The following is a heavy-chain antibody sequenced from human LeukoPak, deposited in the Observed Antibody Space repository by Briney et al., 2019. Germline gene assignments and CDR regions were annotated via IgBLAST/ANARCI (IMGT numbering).Heavy chain of an antibody. Sequence: SETLSLTCAVSGGSISSGGYSWSWIRQPPGKGLEWIGYIYHSGSTYYNPSLKSRVTISVDTSKNQFSLKLSSVTAADTAVYYCARGQLGRSERDFWSGYYRFYYYYGMDVWGQGTTVTVSS. V-gene: IGHV4-30-2*01. D-gene: IGHD3-3*01. CDR3: ARGQLGRSERDFWSGYYRFYYYYGMDV. CDR2: IYHSGST. J-gene: IGHJ6*02. CDR1: GGSISSGGYS.